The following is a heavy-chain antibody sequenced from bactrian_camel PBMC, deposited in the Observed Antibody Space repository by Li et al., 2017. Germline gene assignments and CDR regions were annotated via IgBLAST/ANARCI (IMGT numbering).Heavy chain of an antibody. CDR2: LATLADTT. CDR1: GWPYGAYL. Sequence: HVQLVESGGGEVRTGESLRLSCEVSGWPYGAYLMAWFRQIPGKEREGVAALATLADTTTYTDSVKGRFTISRDSAKNTLYLQMDNLKPEDSGMYVCAAAGGYLNSPFVPLSYSYWGQGTQVTVS. V-gene: IGHV3S1*01. CDR3: AAAGGYLNSPFVPLSYSY. D-gene: IGHD2*01. J-gene: IGHJ4*01.